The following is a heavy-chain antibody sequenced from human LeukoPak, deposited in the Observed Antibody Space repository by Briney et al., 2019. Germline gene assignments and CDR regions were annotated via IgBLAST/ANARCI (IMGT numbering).Heavy chain of an antibody. J-gene: IGHJ4*02. V-gene: IGHV3-23*01. D-gene: IGHD2/OR15-2a*01. CDR3: AREPLFYGNDY. CDR2: ITDSEVT. Sequence: KGLEWLSAITDSEVTFYADSVKGRFTISRDNSKNTLYLQMDTLRAEDTAVYYCAREPLFYGNDYWGQGTLVTVSS.